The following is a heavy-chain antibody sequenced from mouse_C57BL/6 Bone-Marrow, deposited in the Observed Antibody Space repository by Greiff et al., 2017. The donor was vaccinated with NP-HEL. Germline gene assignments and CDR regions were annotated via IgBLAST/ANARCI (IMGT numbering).Heavy chain of an antibody. D-gene: IGHD2-12*01. J-gene: IGHJ3*01. Sequence: EVQLQQSGPELVKPGASVKISCKASGYTFTDYYMNWVKQSPGTSLEWIGDINPNNGGTSYNQKFKGKATLTVDKSSSTAYMELRSLTSEDSAVYYCARYCYRFAYWGQGTLVTVSA. V-gene: IGHV1-26*01. CDR1: GYTFTDYY. CDR2: INPNNGGT. CDR3: ARYCYRFAY.